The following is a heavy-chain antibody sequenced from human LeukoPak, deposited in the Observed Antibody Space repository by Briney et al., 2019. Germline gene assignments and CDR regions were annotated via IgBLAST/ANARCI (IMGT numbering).Heavy chain of an antibody. D-gene: IGHD3-9*01. J-gene: IGHJ4*02. V-gene: IGHV3-7*03. CDR1: GFTFSSYW. Sequence: GGSLRLSCAASGFTFSSYWMSWVRQAPGKGLEWVANIKQDGSEKYYVDSVKGRFTISRDNAKNSLYLQMNSLRAEDTAVYYCAKDGHVLRYFDWLLIQDYWGQGTLVTVSS. CDR2: IKQDGSEK. CDR3: AKDGHVLRYFDWLLIQDY.